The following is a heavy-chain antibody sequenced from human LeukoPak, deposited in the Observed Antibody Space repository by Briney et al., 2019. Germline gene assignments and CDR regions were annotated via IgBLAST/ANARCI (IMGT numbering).Heavy chain of an antibody. D-gene: IGHD2-15*01. CDR1: GFTFSNCA. CDR2: ISYDGSNK. J-gene: IGHJ4*02. CDR3: ARDPTYCSAGSCYSGYFDY. Sequence: GGSLGLSCAASGFTFSNCARHEVREAPGNGLEWVAVISYDGSNKYYADSVKGRLTISRDNSKNTLFLQMNSLRLEDTAVYYCARDPTYCSAGSCYSGYFDYWGQGTLVTVSS. V-gene: IGHV3-30*01.